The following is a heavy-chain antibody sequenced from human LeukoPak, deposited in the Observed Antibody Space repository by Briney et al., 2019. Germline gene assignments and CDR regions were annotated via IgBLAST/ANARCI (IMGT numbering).Heavy chain of an antibody. CDR2: ISYDGSNK. CDR3: ARGARKGDDYGGFFDY. J-gene: IGHJ4*02. Sequence: GGSLRLSCAASGFTFSNYAMHWVRQAPGKGLEWVAVISYDGSNKYSADSVKGRFTISRDNSKNTLYMQMNSLRAEDTAVYYCARGARKGDDYGGFFDYWGQGTLVTVSS. CDR1: GFTFSNYA. D-gene: IGHD4-23*01. V-gene: IGHV3-30*04.